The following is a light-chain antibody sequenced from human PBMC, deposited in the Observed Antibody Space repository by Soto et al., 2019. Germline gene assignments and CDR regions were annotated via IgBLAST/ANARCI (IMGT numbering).Light chain of an antibody. CDR2: EGT. Sequence: QSALTQPASVSASPGQSITIPCTGTSSDVGSYNLVPWFQQHPGKVPKLLIYEGTKRPSGLSDRFSGSKSGTTASLTISGLQAEDEAHYYCYSYAGENLYVFGTGTKVTVL. CDR3: YSYAGENLYV. V-gene: IGLV2-23*01. J-gene: IGLJ1*01. CDR1: SSDVGSYNL.